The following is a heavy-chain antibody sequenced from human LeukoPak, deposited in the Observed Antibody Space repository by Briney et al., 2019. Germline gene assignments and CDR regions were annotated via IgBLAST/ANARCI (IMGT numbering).Heavy chain of an antibody. V-gene: IGHV3-15*01. J-gene: IGHJ4*02. Sequence: GGSLRLSCAASGLTFSSAWMSWVRQAPGKGLEWVGRIKSKTDGGTTDYAAPVKGRFTNSRDDSKNTLYLQMNSLKTEDTAVYYCTTGTPYDSGAYYSVYWGQGTLVTVSS. CDR1: GLTFSSAW. CDR2: IKSKTDGGTT. CDR3: TTGTPYDSGAYYSVY. D-gene: IGHD3-22*01.